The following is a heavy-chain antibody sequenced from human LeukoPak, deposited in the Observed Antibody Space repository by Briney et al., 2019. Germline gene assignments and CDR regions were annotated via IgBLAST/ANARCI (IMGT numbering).Heavy chain of an antibody. J-gene: IGHJ3*02. CDR2: IYYSGNT. V-gene: IGHV4-59*08. CDR3: ARRNDFDI. Sequence: KASETLSHTCTVSGGSISGDHWNWIRQPPGKGLEWIGNIYYSGNTNYNPSLKSRVTISVDTSKNQFSLKLSSVTAADTAVYYCARRNDFDIWGQGTMVTVSS. CDR1: GGSISGDH.